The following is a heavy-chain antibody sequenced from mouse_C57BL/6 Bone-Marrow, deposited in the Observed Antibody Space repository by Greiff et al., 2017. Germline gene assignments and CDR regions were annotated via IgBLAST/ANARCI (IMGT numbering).Heavy chain of an antibody. CDR3: ARASNWDSYAMDY. D-gene: IGHD4-1*01. V-gene: IGHV5-16*01. CDR2: INYDGSSP. J-gene: IGHJ4*01. Sequence: EVKLTESEGGLVQPGSSMKLSCTASGFTFSDYYMAWVRQVPEKGLEWVANINYDGSSPYYLDSLKSRFIFSRDNAKNILYLQMSSLKSEDTATYYCARASNWDSYAMDYWGQGTSVTGSS. CDR1: GFTFSDYY.